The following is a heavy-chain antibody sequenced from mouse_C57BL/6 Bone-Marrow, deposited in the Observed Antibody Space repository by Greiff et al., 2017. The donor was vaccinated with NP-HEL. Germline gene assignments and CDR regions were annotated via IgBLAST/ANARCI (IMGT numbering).Heavy chain of an antibody. V-gene: IGHV3-6*01. CDR1: GYSITSGYY. J-gene: IGHJ2*01. D-gene: IGHD1-2*01. CDR2: ISYDGSN. Sequence: EVKLQESGPGLVKPSQSLSLTCSVTGYSITSGYYWNWIRQFPGNKLEWMGYISYDGSNNYNPSLKNRISITRDTSKNQFFLKLNSVTTEDTATYYCARWGTTAFDYWGQGTTLTVSS. CDR3: ARWGTTAFDY.